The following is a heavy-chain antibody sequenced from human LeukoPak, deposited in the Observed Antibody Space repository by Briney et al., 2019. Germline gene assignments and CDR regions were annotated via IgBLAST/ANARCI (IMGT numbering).Heavy chain of an antibody. V-gene: IGHV3-48*01. J-gene: IGHJ5*02. CDR1: GFTFTSYS. CDR2: ISSASNTI. D-gene: IGHD3-10*01. CDR3: ARDGWFGDYNWFDP. Sequence: GGSLRLSCAASGFTFTSYSMNWVRQAPGKGLEWVSYISSASNTIYYADSVKGRFTVSRDNAKNSLYLQMNSLRAEDTAMYYCARDGWFGDYNWFDPCGQGTLVTVSS.